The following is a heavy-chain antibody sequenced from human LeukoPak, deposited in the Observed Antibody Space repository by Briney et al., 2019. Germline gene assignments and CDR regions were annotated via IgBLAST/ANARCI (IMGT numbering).Heavy chain of an antibody. CDR3: ARDHYDYVWGSYRYFDY. CDR1: GFTVSSNY. CDR2: IYSGGST. D-gene: IGHD3-16*02. Sequence: GGSLRLSCAASGFTVSSNYMSWVRQAPGKGLEWVSVIYSGGSTYYADSVKGRFTISRDNSKNTLYLQMNSLRAEDTAVYYCARDHYDYVWGSYRYFDYWGQGTLVTVSS. V-gene: IGHV3-66*01. J-gene: IGHJ4*02.